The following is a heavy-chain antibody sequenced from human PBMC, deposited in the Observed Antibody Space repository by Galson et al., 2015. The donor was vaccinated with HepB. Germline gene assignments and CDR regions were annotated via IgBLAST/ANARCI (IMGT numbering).Heavy chain of an antibody. J-gene: IGHJ4*02. CDR3: ARFPAYYSDY. V-gene: IGHV7-4-1*02. Sequence: SVKVSCKASGYTFTNYAMSWVRQAPGQGLEWMRWVNTNTGKTTYAQGFTGRFVFSLDTSVSTAYLQITSLRAEDTATYHCARFPAYYSDYWGQGTLVTVSS. CDR1: GYTFTNYA. CDR2: VNTNTGKT.